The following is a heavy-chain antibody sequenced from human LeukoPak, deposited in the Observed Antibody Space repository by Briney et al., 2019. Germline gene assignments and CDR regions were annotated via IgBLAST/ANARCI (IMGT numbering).Heavy chain of an antibody. CDR2: INHSGST. Sequence: SETLSLTCTVYGGSFSGYYWSWIRQPPGKGLEWIGEINHSGSTNYNPSLKSRVTISVDTSKNQFSLKLSSVTAADTAVYYCARGGDESYASYPEGYYYYGMDVWGQGTTVTVSS. CDR3: ARGGDESYASYPEGYYYYGMDV. V-gene: IGHV4-34*01. J-gene: IGHJ6*02. D-gene: IGHD2-21*01. CDR1: GGSFSGYY.